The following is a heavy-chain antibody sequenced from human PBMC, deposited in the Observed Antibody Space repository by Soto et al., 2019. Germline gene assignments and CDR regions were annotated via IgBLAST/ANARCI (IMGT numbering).Heavy chain of an antibody. CDR3: AHKPSFYYDILTVFQKPFYYFDY. Sequence: SGPTLVNPTQTLTLTCTLSGFSLSSSGEGVGWIRQPPGKALEWLALIYWDDDKRYRPSLKSRLNITKDTAKNEVVLTMTNMEPVDTPTYYCAHKPSFYYDILTVFQKPFYYFDYGGQETLVTVSS. CDR1: GFSLSSSGEG. V-gene: IGHV2-5*02. J-gene: IGHJ4*02. D-gene: IGHD3-9*01. CDR2: IYWDDDK.